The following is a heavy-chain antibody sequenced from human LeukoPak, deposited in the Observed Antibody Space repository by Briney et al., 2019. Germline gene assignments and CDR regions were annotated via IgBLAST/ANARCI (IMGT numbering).Heavy chain of an antibody. CDR1: GFTFSSYA. D-gene: IGHD3-22*01. V-gene: IGHV3-30-3*01. J-gene: IGHJ3*02. Sequence: PGRSLRLSCAASGFTFSSYAMHWVRQAPAKGLEWVAVISYDGSNKYYADSVKGRFTISRDNSKNTLYLQMNSLRAEDTAVYYCARGIYYYDSSGYDDAFDIWGQGRMVTVSS. CDR3: ARGIYYYDSSGYDDAFDI. CDR2: ISYDGSNK.